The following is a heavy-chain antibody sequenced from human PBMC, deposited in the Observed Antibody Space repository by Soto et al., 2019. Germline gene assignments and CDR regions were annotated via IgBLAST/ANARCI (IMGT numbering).Heavy chain of an antibody. J-gene: IGHJ4*02. D-gene: IGHD6-19*01. CDR3: AKVPGKQWLDSAVY. V-gene: IGHV3-9*01. CDR2: ISWNSGSI. Sequence: GGSLRLSCAASGFTFDDYAMHWVRQAPGKGLEWVSGISWNSGSIGYADSVKGRFTISRDNAKNSLYLQMNSLRAEDTALYYCAKVPGKQWLDSAVYWGQGTLVTVSS. CDR1: GFTFDDYA.